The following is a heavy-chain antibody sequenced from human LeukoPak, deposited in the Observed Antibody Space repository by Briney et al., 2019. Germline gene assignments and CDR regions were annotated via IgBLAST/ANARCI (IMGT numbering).Heavy chain of an antibody. V-gene: IGHV4-39*01. D-gene: IGHD3-16*01. CDR2: IYFSGST. Sequence: SETLSLTCSVSGGSISSTSYYWGWLRQPPGKGLEWIGSIYFSGSTYYNPSLKSRVTISVDTSKKQFSLKLSSVTAADTAVYYCARAALLMITFGGVSRFDPWGQGTLVTVSS. CDR3: ARAALLMITFGGVSRFDP. J-gene: IGHJ5*02. CDR1: GGSISSTSYY.